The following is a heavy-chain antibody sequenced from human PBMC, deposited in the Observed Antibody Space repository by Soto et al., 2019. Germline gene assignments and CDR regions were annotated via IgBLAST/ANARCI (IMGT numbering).Heavy chain of an antibody. V-gene: IGHV1-3*04. CDR3: ARRGDGMDV. CDR1: GYTFTSYA. J-gene: IGHJ6*02. Sequence: QVQLVQSGAEEKKPGASVKVSCKASGYTFTSYAMHWVRQAPGQRLEWMGWINTGNGNTKYSQKFQGRVNITRDTSESTDYMELSSLRSEDTALYYCARRGDGMDVWGQGTTVTVSS. CDR2: INTGNGNT. D-gene: IGHD3-10*01.